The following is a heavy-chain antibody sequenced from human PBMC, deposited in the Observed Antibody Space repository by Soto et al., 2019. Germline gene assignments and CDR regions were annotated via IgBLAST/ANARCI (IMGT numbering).Heavy chain of an antibody. Sequence: HPXVSLRLSCAASGFTFSSYAMHWVRQAPGKGLEWVAVISYDGSNKYYADSVKGRFTISRDNSKNTLYLQMNSLRAEDTAVYYCASTVNYYDSSGPDYWGQGTLVTVSS. V-gene: IGHV3-30-3*01. J-gene: IGHJ4*02. CDR3: ASTVNYYDSSGPDY. D-gene: IGHD3-22*01. CDR1: GFTFSSYA. CDR2: ISYDGSNK.